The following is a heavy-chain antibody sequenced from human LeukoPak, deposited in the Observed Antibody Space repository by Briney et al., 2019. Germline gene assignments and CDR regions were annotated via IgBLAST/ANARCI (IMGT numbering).Heavy chain of an antibody. Sequence: SETLSLTCTVSGGSISSGSYYWSWIRQPAGKGLEWIGRIYTSGSTNYNPSLKSRVTISVDTSKNQFSLKLSSVTAADTAVYYCARDGLDGSHRGRYYYYYYMDVWGKGTTVTISS. D-gene: IGHD5-24*01. J-gene: IGHJ6*03. V-gene: IGHV4-61*02. CDR3: ARDGLDGSHRGRYYYYYYMDV. CDR2: IYTSGST. CDR1: GGSISSGSYY.